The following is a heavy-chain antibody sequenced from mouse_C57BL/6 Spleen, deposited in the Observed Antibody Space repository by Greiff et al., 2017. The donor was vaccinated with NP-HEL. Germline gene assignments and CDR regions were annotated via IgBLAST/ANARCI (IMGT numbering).Heavy chain of an antibody. CDR2: INPSNGGT. J-gene: IGHJ4*01. Sequence: QVQLQQPGTELVKPGASVKLSCKASGYTFTSYWMHWVTPRPGQGLEWIGNINPSNGGTNYNEKFKSKATLTVDKSSSTAYMQLSSLTSEDSAVYYCARELLPYAMDYWGQGTSVTVSS. CDR3: ARELLPYAMDY. V-gene: IGHV1-53*01. CDR1: GYTFTSYW. D-gene: IGHD1-1*01.